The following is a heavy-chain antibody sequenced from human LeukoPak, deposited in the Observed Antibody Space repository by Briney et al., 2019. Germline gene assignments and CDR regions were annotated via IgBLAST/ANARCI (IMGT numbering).Heavy chain of an antibody. J-gene: IGHJ5*02. CDR3: ARETSLHWFDP. V-gene: IGHV4-34*01. Sequence: SETLSLTCVVYGESFSTYYWSWIRQPPGKGLEWIGEINHSGSTNYNPSLKSRVTISIDTSKNQFSPKLSSVTAADTAVYYCARETSLHWFDPWGQGTLVTVSS. CDR1: GESFSTYY. CDR2: INHSGST.